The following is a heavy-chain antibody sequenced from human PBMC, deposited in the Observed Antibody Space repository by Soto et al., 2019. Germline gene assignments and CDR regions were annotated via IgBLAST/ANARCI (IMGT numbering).Heavy chain of an antibody. D-gene: IGHD5-18*01. CDR1: GYSFTSYW. Sequence: PGESLKTSCKGSGYSFTSYWIDWVRQMPGKGLEWMGRIDPSDSYTNYSPSFQGHVTISADKSISTAYLQWSSLKASDTAMYYCARTSMQSRGYSYGHGGMDVWGQGTTVTVSS. V-gene: IGHV5-10-1*01. J-gene: IGHJ6*02. CDR3: ARTSMQSRGYSYGHGGMDV. CDR2: IDPSDSYT.